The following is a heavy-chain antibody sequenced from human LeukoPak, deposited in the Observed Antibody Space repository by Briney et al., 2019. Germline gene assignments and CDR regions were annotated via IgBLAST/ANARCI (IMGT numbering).Heavy chain of an antibody. V-gene: IGHV4-39*07. J-gene: IGHJ4*02. D-gene: IGHD2-2*01. Sequence: PSQTPSLTCTVSGGSLSSSSYYWGWIRQPPGKGLEWIGSIYYSGSTYYNPSLKSRVTISVDTSKNQFSLKLSSVTAADTAVYYCARVATGSSSLGNFDYWGQGTLVTVSS. CDR3: ARVATGSSSLGNFDY. CDR2: IYYSGST. CDR1: GGSLSSSSYY.